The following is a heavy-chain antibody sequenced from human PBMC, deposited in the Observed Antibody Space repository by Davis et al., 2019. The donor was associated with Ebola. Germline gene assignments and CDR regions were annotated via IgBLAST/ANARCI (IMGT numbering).Heavy chain of an antibody. CDR2: IIPIFGTA. V-gene: IGHV1-69*01. Sequence: KISCKASGGTFSSYAISWVRQAPGQGLEWMGGIIPIFGTANYAQKFQGRVTITADESTSTAYMELSSLRSDDTAVYYCARGVRDNGSYGEAFDYWGQGTLVTVSS. CDR1: GGTFSSYA. J-gene: IGHJ4*02. D-gene: IGHD1-26*01. CDR3: ARGVRDNGSYGEAFDY.